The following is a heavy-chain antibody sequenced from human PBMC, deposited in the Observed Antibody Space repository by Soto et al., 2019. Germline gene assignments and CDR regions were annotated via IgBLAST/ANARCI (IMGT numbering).Heavy chain of an antibody. Sequence: EVQLLESGGGLVQPGGSLRLSCAASGFTFSSYAMSWVRQAPGKGLEWVSAISGSGGSTYYADSVKGRFTISRDNSKNTLYLQMNSLRAEDTAVYYCANPPPAWGSFLQPIDYWGQGTLVTVSS. J-gene: IGHJ4*02. CDR1: GFTFSSYA. D-gene: IGHD3-16*01. CDR2: ISGSGGST. CDR3: ANPPPAWGSFLQPIDY. V-gene: IGHV3-23*01.